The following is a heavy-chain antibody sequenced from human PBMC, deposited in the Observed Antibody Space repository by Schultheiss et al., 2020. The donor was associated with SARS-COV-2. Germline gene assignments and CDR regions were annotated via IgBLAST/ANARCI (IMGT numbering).Heavy chain of an antibody. J-gene: IGHJ2*01. V-gene: IGHV3-30-3*01. CDR1: GFTFSDYY. CDR3: ATDYAHRLYWYFDL. D-gene: IGHD3-16*01. Sequence: GGSLRLSCAASGFTFSDYYMSWIRQAPGKGLEWVAVISYDGSNKYYADSVKGRFTISRDNAKNSLYLQMNSLRAEDTAVYYCATDYAHRLYWYFDLWGRGTLVTVSS. CDR2: ISYDGSNK.